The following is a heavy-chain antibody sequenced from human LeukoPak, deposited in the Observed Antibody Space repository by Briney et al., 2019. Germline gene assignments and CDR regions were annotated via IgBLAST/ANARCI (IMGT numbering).Heavy chain of an antibody. V-gene: IGHV1-2*02. Sequence: GASVKVSCKASGYTFIDYHMHWVRQAPGQGLEWMAWINPKTGGSNSAQEFQGRVTMTRDTSITTAYMELSSLRSDDTAVYYCARDVPGYSSEFDYWGQGTLVTVSS. CDR3: ARDVPGYSSEFDY. CDR2: INPKTGGS. CDR1: GYTFIDYH. D-gene: IGHD6-25*01. J-gene: IGHJ4*02.